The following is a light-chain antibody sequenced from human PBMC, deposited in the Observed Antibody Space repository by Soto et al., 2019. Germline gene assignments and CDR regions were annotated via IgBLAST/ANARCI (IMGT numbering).Light chain of an antibody. CDR3: GSFTSTSTLYV. J-gene: IGLJ1*01. V-gene: IGLV2-14*01. CDR1: RSDVGDNNY. CDR2: EVN. Sequence: QSVLSQPASVSASPGQSITISCSGTRSDVGDNNYVSWYQQHPGKAPKLIIYEVNNRPSGVSNRFSGSKSGNTASLSISGLQAEDEADYYCGSFTSTSTLYVFGTGTKVTVL.